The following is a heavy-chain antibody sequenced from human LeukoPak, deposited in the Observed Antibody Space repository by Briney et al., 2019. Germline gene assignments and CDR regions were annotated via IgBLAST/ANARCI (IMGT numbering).Heavy chain of an antibody. Sequence: GASVTLSCTASGYTFSGYYMNWVRQAPGQGLEWMGWINPNSGGTNYAQTLQGRVTMTRDTSISSAYMELSRLRADDTAVYYCASRAGRYGDSVDYGAKGTLVTAS. V-gene: IGHV1-2*02. J-gene: IGHJ4*02. D-gene: IGHD4-17*01. CDR1: GYTFSGYY. CDR2: INPNSGGT. CDR3: ASRAGRYGDSVDY.